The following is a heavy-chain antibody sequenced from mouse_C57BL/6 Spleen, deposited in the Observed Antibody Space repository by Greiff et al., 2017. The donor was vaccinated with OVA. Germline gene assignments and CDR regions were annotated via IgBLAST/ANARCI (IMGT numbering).Heavy chain of an antibody. CDR1: GYTFTDYY. D-gene: IGHD2-13*01. CDR2: IHPGSGST. CDR3: AREEENCYGDYGAWFAY. V-gene: IGHV1-76*01. Sequence: ESGAELVRPGASVKLSCKASGYTFTDYYINWVKQRPGQGLEWIARIHPGSGSTYYNEKFKGKATLTAEKSSSTAYIQLSSLTSEDSAVYVCAREEENCYGDYGAWFAYWGQGTLVTVSA. J-gene: IGHJ3*01.